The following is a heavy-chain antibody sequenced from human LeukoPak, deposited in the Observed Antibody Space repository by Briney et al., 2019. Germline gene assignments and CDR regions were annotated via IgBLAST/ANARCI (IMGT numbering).Heavy chain of an antibody. D-gene: IGHD2-2*01. J-gene: IGHJ4*02. CDR2: IYYSGST. Sequence: SETLSLTCTVSGYFSTAYYWGWIRQPPGKGLEWIGSIYYSGSTYYNPSLKSRVTISVDTSKNQFSLKLSSVTAADTAVYYCARYCSSTSCYWTLTFDYWGQGTLVTVSS. CDR1: GYFSTAYY. CDR3: ARYCSSTSCYWTLTFDY. V-gene: IGHV4-38-2*02.